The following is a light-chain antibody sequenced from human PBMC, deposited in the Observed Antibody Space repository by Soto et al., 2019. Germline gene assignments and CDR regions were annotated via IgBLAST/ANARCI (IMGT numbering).Light chain of an antibody. CDR3: CSYAGSPRYV. CDR1: SSDVGYYNY. J-gene: IGLJ1*01. CDR2: DVS. Sequence: QSALTQPRSVSGSPGQSVTISCTGTSSDVGYYNYVSWYQQHPGKAPKVMIYDVSERPSGVPDRFSGSKSGNTASLTISGLQAEYEADYYCCSYAGSPRYVFGTGTQLTVL. V-gene: IGLV2-11*01.